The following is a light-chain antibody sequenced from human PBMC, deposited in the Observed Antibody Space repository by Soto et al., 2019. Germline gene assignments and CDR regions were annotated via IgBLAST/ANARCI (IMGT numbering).Light chain of an antibody. V-gene: IGLV2-14*01. Sequence: QSALTQPASVSGSPGQSITISCTGTSSDVGGYNYVSWYQQHPGKAPKLIIYAVSKRPSGVSNRFSGSKSGNTASLTISGLQAEDEADYYCSSYTSYSPYVFGTGTKRTVL. CDR1: SSDVGGYNY. CDR2: AVS. CDR3: SSYTSYSPYV. J-gene: IGLJ1*01.